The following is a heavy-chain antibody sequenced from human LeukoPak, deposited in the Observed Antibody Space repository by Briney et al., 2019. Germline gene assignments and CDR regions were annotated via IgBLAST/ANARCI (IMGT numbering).Heavy chain of an antibody. CDR3: ARGPPDCSSTSCYAFDAFDI. D-gene: IGHD2-2*01. CDR1: GGSISSGSYY. CDR2: IYSSGST. Sequence: PSETLSLTCTVSGGSISSGSYYWNWIRQPAGKGLEWIGRIYSSGSTNYNASLKSRVTISVDTSKNQFSLKLSSVTAADTAVYYCARGPPDCSSTSCYAFDAFDIWGQGTMVTVSS. V-gene: IGHV4-61*02. J-gene: IGHJ3*02.